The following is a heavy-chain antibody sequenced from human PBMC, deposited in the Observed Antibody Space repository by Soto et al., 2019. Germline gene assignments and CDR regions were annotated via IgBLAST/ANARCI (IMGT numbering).Heavy chain of an antibody. J-gene: IGHJ4*02. V-gene: IGHV3-23*01. CDR1: GFTFSSYG. CDR2: ISSGGGTT. Sequence: GGSLRLSCAASGFTFSSYGMNWVRQAPGKGLEWVSAISSGGGTTDYADSVKGRFTISRDNSKNTLYLQMSSLRAEDTAVYYCAKRNYYFDYWGQGALVTVSS. CDR3: AKRNYYFDY. D-gene: IGHD1-7*01.